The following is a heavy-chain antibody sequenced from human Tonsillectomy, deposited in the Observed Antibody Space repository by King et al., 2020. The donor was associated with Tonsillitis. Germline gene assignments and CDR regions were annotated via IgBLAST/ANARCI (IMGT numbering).Heavy chain of an antibody. Sequence: VQLVESGGGVVQPGRSLRLSCAASGFTFSSYGMHWVRQAPGKGLEWVAVISYDGSNKYYVDSVKGRFTISRDNSKNTLYLQMNSLRAEDTAVYYCAASEVGATFDYWGQGTLVTVSS. J-gene: IGHJ4*02. CDR1: GFTFSSYG. V-gene: IGHV3-30*03. CDR3: AASEVGATFDY. D-gene: IGHD1-26*01. CDR2: ISYDGSNK.